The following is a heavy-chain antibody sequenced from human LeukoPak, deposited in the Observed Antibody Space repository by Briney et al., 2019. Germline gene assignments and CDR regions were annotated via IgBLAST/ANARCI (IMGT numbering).Heavy chain of an antibody. CDR3: GKTGTEYCHSILFDP. J-gene: IGHJ5*02. CDR1: GLTFSRYA. D-gene: IGHD1-14*01. CDR2: ISGSGGGT. Sequence: GGSLRLSCAASGLTFSRYAMSWVRQAPGKGLEWVSTISGSGGGTYNADSVKGRFTISRDNSQNTLYLQMNSLRAEDTAIYYCGKTGTEYCHSILFDPLGQGTLVTVSS. V-gene: IGHV3-23*01.